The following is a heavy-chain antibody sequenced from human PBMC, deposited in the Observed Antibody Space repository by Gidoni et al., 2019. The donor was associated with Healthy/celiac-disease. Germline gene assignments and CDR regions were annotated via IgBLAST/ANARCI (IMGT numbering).Heavy chain of an antibody. CDR3: ASCSGWHAFDI. CDR1: GVTFSSYW. D-gene: IGHD2-15*01. V-gene: IGHV3-7*01. Sequence: EVQLVECGGGLVQPGGSRSLSCAASGVTFSSYWLSWVRQAPGKGLEWVVNIKQDGSEKYYVDSVKGRFTISRDNAKNSLYLQMNSLRAEDTAVYYCASCSGWHAFDIWGQGTMVTVSS. CDR2: IKQDGSEK. J-gene: IGHJ3*02.